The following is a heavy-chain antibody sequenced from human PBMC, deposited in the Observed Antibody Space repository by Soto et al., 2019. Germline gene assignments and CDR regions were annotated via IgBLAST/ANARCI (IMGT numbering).Heavy chain of an antibody. D-gene: IGHD3-10*01. CDR1: GGSISTYY. CDR3: ARDGSERPATY. Sequence: SETLSLTCTVSGGSISTYYWIWIRQPPGKGLEWIGVFYNGGTTNYSPSLKSRVNISVDTSKNQFSLKLNSVTAADTAVYYCARDGSERPATYWGQGIRVTVSS. V-gene: IGHV4-59*01. J-gene: IGHJ4*02. CDR2: FYNGGTT.